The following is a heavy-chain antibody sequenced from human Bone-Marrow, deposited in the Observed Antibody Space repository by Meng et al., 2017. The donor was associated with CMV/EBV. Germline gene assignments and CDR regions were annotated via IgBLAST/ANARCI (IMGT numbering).Heavy chain of an antibody. CDR3: ASLDGAAGTGY. V-gene: IGHV1-69*05. J-gene: IGHJ4*02. D-gene: IGHD6-13*01. CDR1: GGTFSSYA. CDR2: VIPIFDTT. Sequence: SVKVSCKASGGTFSSYAISWVRQAPGQGLEWMGGVIPIFDTTNYAQQFQGRLTITTDESTSTAYMELSSLRSEDTAVYYCASLDGAAGTGYWGQGTLVTVSS.